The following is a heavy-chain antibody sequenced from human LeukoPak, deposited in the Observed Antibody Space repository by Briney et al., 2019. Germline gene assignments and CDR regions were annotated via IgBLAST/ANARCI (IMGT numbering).Heavy chain of an antibody. D-gene: IGHD6-13*01. CDR3: ARDPQYSSSWNFDY. CDR1: GFTVSSNY. CDR2: IYSGGST. J-gene: IGHJ4*02. V-gene: IGHV3-66*02. Sequence: GGSLRLSCAASGFTVSSNYMRWVRQAPGKGLEWVSVIYSGGSTYYADSVKGRFTISRDNSKNTLYLQMNSLRAEDTAVYYCARDPQYSSSWNFDYWGQGTLVTVSS.